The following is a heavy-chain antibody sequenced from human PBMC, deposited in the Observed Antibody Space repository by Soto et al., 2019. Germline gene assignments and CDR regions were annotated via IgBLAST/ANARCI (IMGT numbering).Heavy chain of an antibody. Sequence: PSETLSLTCAVYGGSFSGYYWNWIRQPPGKGLEWIGEINHSGSTNYNPSLKSRVTISVDTSKNQFSLKLSSVTAADTAVYYCARRYCSITSCYPDYWGQGTLVTVSS. J-gene: IGHJ4*02. D-gene: IGHD2-2*01. CDR1: GGSFSGYY. V-gene: IGHV4-34*01. CDR2: INHSGST. CDR3: ARRYCSITSCYPDY.